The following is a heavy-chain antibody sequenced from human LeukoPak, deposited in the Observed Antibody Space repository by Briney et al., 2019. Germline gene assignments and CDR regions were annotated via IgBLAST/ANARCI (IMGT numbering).Heavy chain of an antibody. J-gene: IGHJ5*02. V-gene: IGHV3-23*01. CDR1: GFTFRSYA. Sequence: GGSLRLSCAASGFTFRSYAMSWVRQAPGKGREWVSAISGSGGSTYYADSVKGRFTISRDNSKNTLYLQMNSLRAEDTAVYYCAKRPSSCYSCWFDPWGQGTLVTVSS. CDR3: AKRPSSCYSCWFDP. D-gene: IGHD2-15*01. CDR2: ISGSGGST.